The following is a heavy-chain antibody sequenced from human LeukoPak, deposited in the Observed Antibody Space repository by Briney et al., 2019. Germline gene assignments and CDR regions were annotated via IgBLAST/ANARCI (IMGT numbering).Heavy chain of an antibody. V-gene: IGHV4-59*08. CDR1: GGSISSYY. J-gene: IGHJ4*02. D-gene: IGHD3-10*01. CDR3: ARAGFGELGYFDY. Sequence: KPSETLSLTCTVSGGSISSYYWSWIRQPPGKGLEWIGYIYYSGSTYYNPSLKSRVTISVDTSKNQFSLKLSSVTAADTAVYYCARAGFGELGYFDYWAREPWSPSPQ. CDR2: IYYSGST.